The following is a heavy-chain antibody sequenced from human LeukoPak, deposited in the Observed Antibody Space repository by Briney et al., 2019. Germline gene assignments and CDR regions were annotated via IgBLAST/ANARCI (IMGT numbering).Heavy chain of an antibody. CDR1: GFTFSSYA. J-gene: IGHJ4*02. CDR2: ISGSGGST. D-gene: IGHD1-26*01. Sequence: PWGSLRLSCAASGFTFSSYAMSWVRQAPGKGLEWVSAISGSGGSTYYADSVKGRFTISRDNSKNTLYLQMNSLRAEDTAIYYCTRGRGSYSLDYWGRGTLVTVSS. CDR3: TRGRGSYSLDY. V-gene: IGHV3-23*01.